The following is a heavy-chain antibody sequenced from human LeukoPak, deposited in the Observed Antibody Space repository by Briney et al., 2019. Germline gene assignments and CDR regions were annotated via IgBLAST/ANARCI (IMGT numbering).Heavy chain of an antibody. J-gene: IGHJ6*03. CDR3: AREYCSSTSCYTGTHMDV. D-gene: IGHD2-2*02. V-gene: IGHV1-46*01. CDR1: GYTFTSYY. CDR2: INPSGGST. Sequence: GASVKVSCKASGYTFTSYYMHWVRQAPGQGLEWMGIINPSGGSTSYAQKFQGRVTMTRDMSTSTAYMELSSLRSEDTAVYCCAREYCSSTSCYTGTHMDVWGKGTTVTVSS.